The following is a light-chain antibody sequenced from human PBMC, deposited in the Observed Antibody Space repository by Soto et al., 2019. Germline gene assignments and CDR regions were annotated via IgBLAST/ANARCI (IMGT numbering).Light chain of an antibody. CDR3: QHYYNPPFT. V-gene: IGKV4-1*01. Sequence: DIVMTQSPDSLAVSLGERATINCKSSQSLLYSSNNKNYLAWYQQKPGQPPKLLIYWASARESGVPDRFSGSGSATDFTLTISSLQAEDVAIYYCQHYYNPPFTFGGGTKVEIK. J-gene: IGKJ4*01. CDR1: QSLLYSSNNKNY. CDR2: WAS.